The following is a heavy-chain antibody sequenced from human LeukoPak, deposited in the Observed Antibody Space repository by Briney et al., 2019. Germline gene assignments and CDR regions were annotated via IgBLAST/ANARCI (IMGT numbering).Heavy chain of an antibody. D-gene: IGHD3-22*01. CDR2: IYYRGNT. J-gene: IGHJ5*02. CDR1: GGSFTDYY. V-gene: IGHV4-39*07. Sequence: SETLSLTCTVSGGSFTDYYWGWIRQPPGKGLEWIGSIYYRGNTFYNPSLRNRVSISIDTSNGRFSLNLNSLTAADTAVYYCAGPSGYYDSSGYTNWFDPWGQGTLVTVSS. CDR3: AGPSGYYDSSGYTNWFDP.